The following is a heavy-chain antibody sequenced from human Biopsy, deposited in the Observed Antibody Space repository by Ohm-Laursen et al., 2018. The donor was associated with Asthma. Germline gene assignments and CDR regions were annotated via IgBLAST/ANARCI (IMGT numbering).Heavy chain of an antibody. J-gene: IGHJ4*02. D-gene: IGHD2-2*01. CDR1: DYIFPRYY. CDR2: ISDYLENP. CDR3: ARTYCTLNTCYASFDH. V-gene: IGHV1-18*01. Sequence: ASVKVSCNASDYIFPRYYISWVRQAPGQGLEWMGWISDYLENPNYAQKFQGRVNMTYDRSTNTAYMELKSLRTDDTAVYFCARTYCTLNTCYASFDHWGQGTLVTVSS.